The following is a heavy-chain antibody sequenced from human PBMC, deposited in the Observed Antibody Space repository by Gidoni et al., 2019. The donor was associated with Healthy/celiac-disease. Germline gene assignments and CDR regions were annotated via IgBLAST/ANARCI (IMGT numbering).Heavy chain of an antibody. CDR1: GYTFPGYS. CDR3: ARGGGTTVVTTNWFDP. CDR2: INPNSGGT. D-gene: IGHD4-17*01. Sequence: QVQLVQSGAEVKKPGASVKVSCSASGYTFPGYSMHWVRQAPGQGLEWMGWINPNSGGTNYAQKFQCWVTMTRDTSSSTAYMELSRLRSDYTAVYYWARGGGTTVVTTNWFDPGGQVTLVTVSS. J-gene: IGHJ5*02. V-gene: IGHV1-2*04.